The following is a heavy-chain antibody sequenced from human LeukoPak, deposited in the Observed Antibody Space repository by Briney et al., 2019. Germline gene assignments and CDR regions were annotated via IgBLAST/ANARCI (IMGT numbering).Heavy chain of an antibody. V-gene: IGHV3-43*02. D-gene: IGHD6-13*01. CDR2: ISGDGGST. Sequence: TGGSLRLSCAASGFTFDDYAMHWGRQAPGKGLEWGSLISGDGGSTYYADSVKGRFTISRDNSKNSLYLQMNSLRTEDTALYYCAKGSTSSSWYQEYFQHWGQGTLVTVSS. CDR1: GFTFDDYA. CDR3: AKGSTSSSWYQEYFQH. J-gene: IGHJ1*01.